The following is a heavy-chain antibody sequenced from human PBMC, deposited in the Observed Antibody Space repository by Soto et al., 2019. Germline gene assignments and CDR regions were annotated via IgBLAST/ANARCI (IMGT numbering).Heavy chain of an antibody. Sequence: SETLSLTCTVSGGSVSSGSYYWSWIRQPPGKGLEWIGYIYYSGSTNYNPSLKSRVAISVDTSKNQFSLKLSSVTAADTAVYYCAEFFKVGDYYYGMDVWGQGTTVTASS. CDR1: GGSVSSGSYY. J-gene: IGHJ6*02. CDR2: IYYSGST. CDR3: AEFFKVGDYYYGMDV. V-gene: IGHV4-61*01. D-gene: IGHD2-2*01.